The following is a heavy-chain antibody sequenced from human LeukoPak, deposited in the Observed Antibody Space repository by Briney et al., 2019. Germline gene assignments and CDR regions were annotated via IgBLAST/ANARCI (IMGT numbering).Heavy chain of an antibody. J-gene: IGHJ4*02. CDR2: ISSSSSYI. D-gene: IGHD1-26*01. V-gene: IGHV3-21*01. Sequence: GRSLRLSCAASGFTFSSYSMNWVRQAPGKGLEWVSSISSSSSYIYYADSVKGRFTISRDNAKNSLYLQMNSLRAEDTAVYYCARDSAEVVGAAGYWGQGTLVTVSS. CDR1: GFTFSSYS. CDR3: ARDSAEVVGAAGY.